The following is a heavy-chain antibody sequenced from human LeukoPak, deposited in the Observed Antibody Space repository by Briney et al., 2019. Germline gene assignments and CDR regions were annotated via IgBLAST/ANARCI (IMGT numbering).Heavy chain of an antibody. V-gene: IGHV1-18*01. Sequence: ASVKVSCKASGYTFTSYGISWVRQAPGQGLERMGWISAYNGNTNYAQKLQGRVTMTTDTSTSTAYMELRSLRSDDTAVYYCAREPRADCSGGSCYIPFDYWGQGTLVTVSS. CDR2: ISAYNGNT. CDR1: GYTFTSYG. CDR3: AREPRADCSGGSCYIPFDY. J-gene: IGHJ4*02. D-gene: IGHD2-15*01.